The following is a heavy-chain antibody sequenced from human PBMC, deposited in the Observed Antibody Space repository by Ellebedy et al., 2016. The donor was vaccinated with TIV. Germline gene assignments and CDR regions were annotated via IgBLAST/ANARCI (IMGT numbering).Heavy chain of an antibody. CDR3: ASVPSAGADF. J-gene: IGHJ5*01. V-gene: IGHV1-46*01. CDR2: LDARVGST. Sequence: ASVKVSCKASGYTFTKYYFHWIRQAPGQGLEWVGVLDARVGSTVYAQKVQGRVTMTRDTSTRTVYMELTSLRSDDTAVYYCASVPSAGADFWGQGTLVTVSS. CDR1: GYTFTKYY. D-gene: IGHD4-17*01.